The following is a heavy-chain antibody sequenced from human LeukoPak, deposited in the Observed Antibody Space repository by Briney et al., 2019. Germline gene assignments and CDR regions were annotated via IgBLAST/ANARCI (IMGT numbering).Heavy chain of an antibody. CDR3: ARGEYYYDSSGYYY. J-gene: IGHJ4*02. D-gene: IGHD3-22*01. V-gene: IGHV4-39*07. Sequence: SETLSLTCTVSGGSISSSSYYWGWIRQPPGKGLEWIGSIYYSGSTYYNPSLKSRVTISVDTSKNQFSLKLSSVTAADTAVYYCARGEYYYDSSGYYYWGQGTLVTVSS. CDR1: GGSISSSSYY. CDR2: IYYSGST.